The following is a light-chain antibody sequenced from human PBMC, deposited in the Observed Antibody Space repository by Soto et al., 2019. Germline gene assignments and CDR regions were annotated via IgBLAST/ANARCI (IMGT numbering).Light chain of an antibody. CDR2: GAS. J-gene: IGKJ5*01. CDR1: QTVGMNY. CDR3: QHYQSGHPIT. Sequence: EIVLTQSPATLSLSPGERATLSCRASQTVGMNYLAWFQQKPGQAPRLLISGASSRATGIPDRFTGSGSETSFTLTISRLEPEDFALYYCQHYQSGHPITFGQGTRLEIK. V-gene: IGKV3-20*01.